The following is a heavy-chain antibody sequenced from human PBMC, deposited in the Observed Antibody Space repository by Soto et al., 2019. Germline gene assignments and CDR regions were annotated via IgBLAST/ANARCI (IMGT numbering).Heavy chain of an antibody. D-gene: IGHD6-19*01. CDR1: GFTFSSYG. CDR3: AKVSAVAERYYYYYGIDV. J-gene: IGHJ6*02. Sequence: QVQLVESGGGVVQPGRSLRLSCAASGFTFSSYGMHWVRQAPGKGLEWVAVISYDGSNKYYADSVKGRFTISRDNSKNTLYLQMNSLRAEDTAVYYCAKVSAVAERYYYYYGIDVWGQGTTVTVSS. CDR2: ISYDGSNK. V-gene: IGHV3-30*18.